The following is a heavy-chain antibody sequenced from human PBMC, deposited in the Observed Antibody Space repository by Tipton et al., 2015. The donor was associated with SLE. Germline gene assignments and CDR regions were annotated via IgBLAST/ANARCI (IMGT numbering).Heavy chain of an antibody. CDR2: AYYTGST. CDR3: ARGSVVADDF. D-gene: IGHD2-15*01. CDR1: GGAISSSGYY. V-gene: IGHV4-39*07. J-gene: IGHJ4*02. Sequence: TLSLTCSVSGGAISSSGYYWGWIRQPPSKELEWIGNAYYTGSTYYSPSLRSRVTISVDTSKNQFSLKLTSVTAADTAVYYCARGSVVADDFWGQGTLVTVSS.